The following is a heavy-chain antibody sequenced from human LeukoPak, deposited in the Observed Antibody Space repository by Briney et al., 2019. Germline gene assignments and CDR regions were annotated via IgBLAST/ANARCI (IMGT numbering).Heavy chain of an antibody. CDR1: GFVFSNSW. CDR3: AGDSTYYYDSGSSGPHYFDN. J-gene: IGHJ4*02. D-gene: IGHD3-10*01. V-gene: IGHV3-7*01. Sequence: PGGSLRLSCAASGFVFSNSWMGWVRLAPGKGLEWVANIKEDGSETYYVDSVKGRFTISRDNAKNSLDLQMNSLRDEDTAVYYCAGDSTYYYDSGSSGPHYFDNWGQGTLVTVSS. CDR2: IKEDGSET.